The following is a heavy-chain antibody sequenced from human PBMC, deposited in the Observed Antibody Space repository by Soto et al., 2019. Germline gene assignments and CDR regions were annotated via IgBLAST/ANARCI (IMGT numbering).Heavy chain of an antibody. V-gene: IGHV4-4*02. J-gene: IGHJ3*01. Sequence: QVQLQESGPGLVKPSGTLSLTFAASSGSILTTXWWSWVRQSPGMGLQWIGDIYHSGSPKHNTSPKTRVSISIVKCKDPFFMNQTSVTAADTAVYSCARKTDVATAKVGGGYVFDVWGQGTMVTVSS. CDR2: IYHSGSP. CDR3: ARKTDVATAKVGGGYVFDV. CDR1: SGSILTTXW. D-gene: IGHD3-16*01.